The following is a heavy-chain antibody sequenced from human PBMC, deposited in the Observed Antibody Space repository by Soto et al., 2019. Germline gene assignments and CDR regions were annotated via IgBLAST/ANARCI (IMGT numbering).Heavy chain of an antibody. CDR2: INPNSGGT. CDR1: GYTFTGYY. Sequence: APVKVSCKASGYTFTGYYMHWVRQAPGQGLEWMGWINPNSGGTDYAQKFQGRVTMTRDTSISTAYMELNILRSEDTALYYCATPAEALDTAMLKGLAHWGQGSLATVPS. D-gene: IGHD5-18*01. CDR3: ATPAEALDTAMLKGLAH. V-gene: IGHV1-2*02. J-gene: IGHJ4*02.